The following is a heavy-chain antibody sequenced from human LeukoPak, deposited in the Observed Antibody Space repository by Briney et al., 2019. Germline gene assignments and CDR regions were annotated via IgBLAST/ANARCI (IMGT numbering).Heavy chain of an antibody. CDR1: GFTFSSYW. CDR2: IKQDGSEK. V-gene: IGHV3-7*01. D-gene: IGHD6-6*01. Sequence: GRSLRLSCAASGFTFSSYWMSWVRQAPGKGLEWVANIKQDGSEKYYVDSVKGRFTISRDNAKNSLYLQMSSPRAEDTAVYYCARDSGYSSSALDYWGQGTLVTVSS. CDR3: ARDSGYSSSALDY. J-gene: IGHJ4*02.